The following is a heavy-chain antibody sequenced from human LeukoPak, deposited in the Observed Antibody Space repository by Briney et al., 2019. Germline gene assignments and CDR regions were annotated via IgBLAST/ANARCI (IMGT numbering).Heavy chain of an antibody. CDR2: ISSSSSYI. CDR1: GFTFSSYS. V-gene: IGHV3-21*01. CDR3: ARGVMATTKRGTFSDY. D-gene: IGHD5-24*01. J-gene: IGHJ4*02. Sequence: PGGSLRLSCAASGFTFSSYSMNWVRQAPRKGLEWVSSISSSSSYIYYADSVKGRFTISRDNAKNSLYLQMNSLRAEDTAVYYCARGVMATTKRGTFSDYWGQGTLVTVSS.